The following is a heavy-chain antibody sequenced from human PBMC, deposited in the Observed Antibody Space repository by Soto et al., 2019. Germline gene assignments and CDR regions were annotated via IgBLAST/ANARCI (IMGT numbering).Heavy chain of an antibody. CDR3: ARAKAPLYSSSWYWFDP. D-gene: IGHD6-13*01. CDR2: INHSGST. CDR1: GGSISSYY. Sequence: SETLSLTCTVSGGSISSYYWSWIRQPPGTGLEWIGEINHSGSTNYNPSLKSRVTISVDTSKNQFSLKLSSVTAADTAVYYCARAKAPLYSSSWYWFDPWGQGTLVTVSS. V-gene: IGHV4-34*01. J-gene: IGHJ5*02.